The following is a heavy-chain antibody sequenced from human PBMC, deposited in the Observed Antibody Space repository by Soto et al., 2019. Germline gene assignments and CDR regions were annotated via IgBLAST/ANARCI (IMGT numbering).Heavy chain of an antibody. D-gene: IGHD4-17*01. CDR2: ISDSGGST. Sequence: GGSLRLSCAASGFTFSSYAMGWVRQAPGRGLEWVSAISDSGGSTYYADSVEGRFTISRDNSKNTLFLQMNSLRAEDTAVYYCAKEIKSISYGDHFLDYWGQGTLVTVSS. CDR3: AKEIKSISYGDHFLDY. V-gene: IGHV3-23*01. CDR1: GFTFSSYA. J-gene: IGHJ4*02.